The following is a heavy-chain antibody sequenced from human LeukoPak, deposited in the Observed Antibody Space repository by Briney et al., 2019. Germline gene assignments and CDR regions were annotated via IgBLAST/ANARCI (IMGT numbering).Heavy chain of an antibody. J-gene: IGHJ4*02. CDR3: ARRAGAYSHPYDY. CDR1: GFTVSSNY. Sequence: AGGSLRLSCAASGFTVSSNYMSWVRQGPGKGLEWVSVIYSGGNTYYADSVKGRFTISRDNAKNTLYLQMNSLRAEDTAVYYCARRAGAYSHPYDYWGQGTLVTVSS. V-gene: IGHV3-53*01. D-gene: IGHD4/OR15-4a*01. CDR2: IYSGGNT.